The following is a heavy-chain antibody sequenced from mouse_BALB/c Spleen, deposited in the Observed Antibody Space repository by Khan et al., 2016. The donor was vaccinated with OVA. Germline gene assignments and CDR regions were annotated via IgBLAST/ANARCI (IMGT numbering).Heavy chain of an antibody. CDR2: ISGDSNTI. CDR3: ARSYFYGYYFDQ. Sequence: EVTLVESGGGLVQPGGSRKLSCAASGFTFSSFGMHWVRQAPEKGLEWVAYISGDSNTIYYTDTVKGRFTISRDNPKNTLFLQMTSLRSEDTAMYYCARSYFYGYYFDQWGQGTTLTVSS. J-gene: IGHJ2*01. D-gene: IGHD1-1*01. CDR1: GFTFSSFG. V-gene: IGHV5-17*02.